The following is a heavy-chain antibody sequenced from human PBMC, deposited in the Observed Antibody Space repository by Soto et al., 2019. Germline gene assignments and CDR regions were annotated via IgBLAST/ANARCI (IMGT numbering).Heavy chain of an antibody. CDR2: ISYDGSNK. J-gene: IGHJ4*02. CDR3: AKGWGSYDY. Sequence: QVQLVESGGGVVQPGRSLRLSCAASGFTFSSDYAMHWVRQAPGEGLEWVAVISYDGSNKYYADSVKDRFTISRDNSKNTLYLQMNSLRAEDTAVYYCAKGWGSYDYWGQGTLVTVSS. CDR1: GFTFSSDYA. V-gene: IGHV3-30*04. D-gene: IGHD2-21*01.